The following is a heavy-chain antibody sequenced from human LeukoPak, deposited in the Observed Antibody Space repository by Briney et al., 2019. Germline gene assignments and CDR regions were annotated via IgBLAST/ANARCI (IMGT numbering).Heavy chain of an antibody. J-gene: IGHJ4*02. CDR2: LSGDGGTT. CDR1: GLTFSSYS. V-gene: IGHV3-23*01. D-gene: IGHD3-10*01. Sequence: GGSLRLSCVVSGLTFSSYSMTWVRQAPGKGPEWVSALSGDGGTTYYADSVGGRFTISRDSGENTLYLQMNSLRVEDTAVYYCAREVHGSGTLYLDYWGQGTLVTVSS. CDR3: AREVHGSGTLYLDY.